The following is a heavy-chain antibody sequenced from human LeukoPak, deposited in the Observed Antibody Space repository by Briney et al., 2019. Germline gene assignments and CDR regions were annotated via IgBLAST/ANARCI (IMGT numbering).Heavy chain of an antibody. CDR2: ISWNSGSI. CDR1: GFTFDDYA. CDR3: AKDKDYGDYLDY. J-gene: IGHJ4*02. D-gene: IGHD4-17*01. V-gene: IGHV3-9*01. Sequence: GGSLRLSCAASGFTFDDYAMHWVRQAPGKGPEWVSGISWNSGSIGYADSVKGRFTISRDNAKNSLYLQMNSLRAEDTALYYCAKDKDYGDYLDYWGQGTLVTVSS.